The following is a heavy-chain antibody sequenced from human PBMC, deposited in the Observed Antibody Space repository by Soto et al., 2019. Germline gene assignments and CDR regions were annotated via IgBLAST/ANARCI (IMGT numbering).Heavy chain of an antibody. Sequence: KPSETLSLTCTVSGGSISSGGYYWSWIRQHPGKGLEWIGYIYYSGSTYYNPSLKSRVTISVDTSKNQFSLKLSSVTAADTAVYYCARAGHWLLETHVDYWGQGTLVTVSS. CDR2: IYYSGST. J-gene: IGHJ4*02. V-gene: IGHV4-31*03. D-gene: IGHD2-15*01. CDR1: GGSISSGGYY. CDR3: ARAGHWLLETHVDY.